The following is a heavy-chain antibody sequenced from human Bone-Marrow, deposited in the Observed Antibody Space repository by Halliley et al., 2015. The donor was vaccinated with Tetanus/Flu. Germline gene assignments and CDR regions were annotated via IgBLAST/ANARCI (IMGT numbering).Heavy chain of an antibody. V-gene: IGHV4-39*01. J-gene: IGHJ4*02. D-gene: IGHD3-3*01. CDR3: ARLRSGLMDS. CDR1: GDSININSYY. CDR2: VSNSGNT. Sequence: LRLSCTVSGDSININSYYWGWIRQPPGNGLEWLGSVSNSGNTYYNPSLKRRVTVSVDTSNHQFSLRRRSVTAADTAVYFCARLRSGLMDSWGQGTLVTVSS.